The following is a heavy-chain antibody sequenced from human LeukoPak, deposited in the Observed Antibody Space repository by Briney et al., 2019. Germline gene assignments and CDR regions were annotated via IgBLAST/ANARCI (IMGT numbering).Heavy chain of an antibody. CDR3: ARDSFTIFGVAYFDY. J-gene: IGHJ4*02. Sequence: SVKVSCKASGGTFSSYAISWVRQAPGQGLEWMGRIIPLLGIANYAQKFQGRVTITADKSTSTAYMELSSLRSEDTAVYYCARDSFTIFGVAYFDYWGQGTLVTVSS. CDR1: GGTFSSYA. V-gene: IGHV1-69*04. D-gene: IGHD3-3*01. CDR2: IIPLLGIA.